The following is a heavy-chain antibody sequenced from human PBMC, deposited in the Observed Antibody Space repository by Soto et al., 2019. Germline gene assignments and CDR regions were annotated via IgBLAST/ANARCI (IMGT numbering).Heavy chain of an antibody. CDR3: ARAFGGYTDGYEAYYFDY. Sequence: SETLSLTCAVSGGSIRSGGYSWSWIRQPPGKGLEWIGYIYHSGNTHYNPSLNSRVTISVDRSKNQFSLRLSSVTAADTAVYYCARAFGGYTDGYEAYYFDYWGQGTLVTVSS. J-gene: IGHJ4*02. V-gene: IGHV4-30-2*01. CDR1: GGSIRSGGYS. D-gene: IGHD5-18*01. CDR2: IYHSGNT.